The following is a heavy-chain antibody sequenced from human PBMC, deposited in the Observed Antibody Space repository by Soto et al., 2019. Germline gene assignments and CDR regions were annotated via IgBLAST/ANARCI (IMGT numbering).Heavy chain of an antibody. Sequence: GGSLRLSCAASGFTFDDYAMNWVRQAPGKGLEWVSGISWNSGSIGYADSVKGRFTISRDNAKNSLYLQMNSLRAEDTALYYCAKDMNDCWSDYYAFDIWGQGTMVTVSS. V-gene: IGHV3-9*01. CDR3: AKDMNDCWSDYYAFDI. CDR2: ISWNSGSI. D-gene: IGHD3-3*01. CDR1: GFTFDDYA. J-gene: IGHJ3*02.